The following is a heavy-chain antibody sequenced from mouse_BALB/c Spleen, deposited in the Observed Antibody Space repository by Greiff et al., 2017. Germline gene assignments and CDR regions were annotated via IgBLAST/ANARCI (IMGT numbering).Heavy chain of an antibody. Sequence: EVKLMESGGGLVKPGGSLKLSCAASGFTFSDYYMYWVRQTPEKRLEWVATISDGGSYTYYPDSVKGRFTISRDNAKNNLYLQMSSLKSEDTAMYYCAMPYDYDEGFAYWGLGTLVTVSA. CDR1: GFTFSDYY. D-gene: IGHD2-4*01. CDR2: ISDGGSYT. J-gene: IGHJ3*01. V-gene: IGHV5-4*02. CDR3: AMPYDYDEGFAY.